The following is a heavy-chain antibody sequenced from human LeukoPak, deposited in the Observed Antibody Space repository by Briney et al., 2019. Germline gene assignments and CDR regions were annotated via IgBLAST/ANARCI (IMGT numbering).Heavy chain of an antibody. CDR2: LQPKSGGT. D-gene: IGHD2-2*01. J-gene: IGHJ4*02. V-gene: IGHV1-2*02. Sequence: EASVKVSCTASGYTFSVYYMHWVRQAPGEGLEWMGWLQPKSGGTNYAQNFQGRVTMTWGTSISTAYMELKRLRSDDTAVYYCARGYEGYDYWGQGTLVTVSS. CDR3: ARGYEGYDY. CDR1: GYTFSVYY.